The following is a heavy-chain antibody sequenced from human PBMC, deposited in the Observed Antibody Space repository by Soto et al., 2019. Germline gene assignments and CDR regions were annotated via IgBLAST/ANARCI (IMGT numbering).Heavy chain of an antibody. J-gene: IGHJ4*02. CDR2: IAVGSGYT. D-gene: IGHD2-8*01. CDR3: AADATAWQQMVPSDY. V-gene: IGHV1-58*01. Sequence: QMQLEQSGPEVKKPGTSVKVSCKASGFTFTSSAFQWVRQARGQRLEWIGRIAVGSGYTNYAQRFQDRVTLTRDMSTATTYMELSRLTSEYTAIYYCAADATAWQQMVPSDYWGQGTLVTVSS. CDR1: GFTFTSSA.